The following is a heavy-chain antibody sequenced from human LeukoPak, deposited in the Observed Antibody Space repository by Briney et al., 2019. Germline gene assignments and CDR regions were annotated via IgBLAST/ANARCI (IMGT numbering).Heavy chain of an antibody. D-gene: IGHD2-21*02. CDR1: GFTFSSYA. J-gene: IGHJ4*02. V-gene: IGHV3-30-3*01. Sequence: GGSLRLSCAASGFTFSSYAMHWVRQAPGKGLEWVAVISYDGSKKYYADSVKGRFTISRDNSKNALYLQMNSLRAEDTAVYYCARDGYIVVVTAMRGDYFDYWGQGTLVTVSS. CDR3: ARDGYIVVVTAMRGDYFDY. CDR2: ISYDGSKK.